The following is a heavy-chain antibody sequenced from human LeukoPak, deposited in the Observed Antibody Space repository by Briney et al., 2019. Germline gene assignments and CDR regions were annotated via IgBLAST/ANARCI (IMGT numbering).Heavy chain of an antibody. CDR3: ARGPRYDAFDI. CDR1: GFTFSSYD. Sequence: PGGSLRLSCAASGFTFSSYDMHWVRQATGKGLEWVSAIGTAGDTYYPGSVKGRFTTSRENARNSLYLQMNSLRAGDTAVYYCARGPRYDAFDIWGQGTMVTVSS. J-gene: IGHJ3*02. V-gene: IGHV3-13*01. CDR2: IGTAGDT.